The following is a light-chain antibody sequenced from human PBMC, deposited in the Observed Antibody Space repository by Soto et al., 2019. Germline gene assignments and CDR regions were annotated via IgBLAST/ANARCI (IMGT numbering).Light chain of an antibody. CDR2: DVS. J-gene: IGLJ3*02. CDR3: SSYTTRSTVV. V-gene: IGLV2-14*01. CDR1: SSDVGGYNC. Sequence: QSALTQPASVSGSPGQSITISCTGTSSDVGGYNCVSWYQQHPGKAPKLMICDVSSRPSGVSDRFSGSKSGNTASLTISGLQAEDEADYYCSSYTTRSTVVFGGGTK.